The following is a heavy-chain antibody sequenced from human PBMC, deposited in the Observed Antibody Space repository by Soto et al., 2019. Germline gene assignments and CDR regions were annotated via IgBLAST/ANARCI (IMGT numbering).Heavy chain of an antibody. CDR1: GFTFTNYG. CDR3: ARGGSASDFDR. CDR2: ISAYNGNT. Sequence: XSVKVSCKTSGFTFTNYGIDWVRQAPGQGLECMGWISAYNGNTNYSQKFHGRVTVTTDTSKSTAYMDLRSLRSDDTAVYYCARGGSASDFDRWGQGTLVTVSS. D-gene: IGHD6-6*01. V-gene: IGHV1-18*01. J-gene: IGHJ4*02.